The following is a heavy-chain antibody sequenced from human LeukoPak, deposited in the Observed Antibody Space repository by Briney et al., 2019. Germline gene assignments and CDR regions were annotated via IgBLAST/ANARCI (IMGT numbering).Heavy chain of an antibody. CDR2: IYYAGNT. D-gene: IGHD3-10*02. V-gene: IGHV4-39*01. CDR1: GGSISSSSYY. Sequence: NTSETLSLTCTVSGGSISSSSYYWGWIRQPPEKGLEWIGSIYYAGNTYYNPSLKSRITMSVDTSKNQFSLKLNSVTAADTAVYYCVFEFRAFDIWGQGTMVTVSS. CDR3: VFEFRAFDI. J-gene: IGHJ3*02.